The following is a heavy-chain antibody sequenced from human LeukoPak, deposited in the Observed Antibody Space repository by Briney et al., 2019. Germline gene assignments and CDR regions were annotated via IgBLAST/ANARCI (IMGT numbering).Heavy chain of an antibody. V-gene: IGHV4-34*01. CDR3: ARGSREAGIGMDV. CDR1: GGSFRGYY. Sequence: PSETLSLTCAVYGGSFRGYYWSWIRQPPGKGLEWIGEIDHRGSTNYNPSPKSRVTISVDTSKNQFSLKLSSVTAADTAVYYCARGSREAGIGMDVWGQETTVTVSS. D-gene: IGHD6-19*01. J-gene: IGHJ6*02. CDR2: IDHRGST.